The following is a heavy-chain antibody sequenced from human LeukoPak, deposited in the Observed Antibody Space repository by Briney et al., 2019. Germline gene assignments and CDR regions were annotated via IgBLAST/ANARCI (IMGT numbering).Heavy chain of an antibody. CDR2: IKEDGSEK. J-gene: IGHJ4*02. Sequence: GGSLRLSCAASGFTFSAHWMSWVRQAPGKGLEWVANIKEDGSEKYYVDSVKGRFTISRDIAKNSLYLQMNSLKTEDTAVYYCTTGGGYSYGPSFDYWGQGTLVTVSS. CDR1: GFTFSAHW. CDR3: TTGGGYSYGPSFDY. D-gene: IGHD5-18*01. V-gene: IGHV3-7*03.